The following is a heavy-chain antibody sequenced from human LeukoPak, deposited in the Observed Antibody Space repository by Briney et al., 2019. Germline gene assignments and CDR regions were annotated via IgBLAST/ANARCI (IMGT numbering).Heavy chain of an antibody. D-gene: IGHD3-10*01. Sequence: GGSLRLSCAASGFTFSSYEMNWVRQAPGKGLEWVSYISSSGSTIYYADSVKGRFTISRDNAKNSLYLQMNSLRAEDTAVYYCARDSPYYHGSGSYSIFDYWGQGTLVTVSS. CDR2: ISSSGSTI. CDR3: ARDSPYYHGSGSYSIFDY. V-gene: IGHV3-48*03. J-gene: IGHJ4*02. CDR1: GFTFSSYE.